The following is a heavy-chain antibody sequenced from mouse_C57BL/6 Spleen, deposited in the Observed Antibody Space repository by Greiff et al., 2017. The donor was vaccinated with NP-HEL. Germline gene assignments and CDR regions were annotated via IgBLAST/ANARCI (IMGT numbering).Heavy chain of an antibody. CDR3: ATDYSNYGGAMDY. CDR2: IDPSDSYT. Sequence: VQLQQPGAELVRPGTSVKLSCKASGYTFTSYWMHWVKQRPGQGLEWIGVIDPSDSYTNYNQKFKGKATLPVDPSSSTAYMQLSSMTSEDSAVYYCATDYSNYGGAMDYGGQGTSVTVSS. D-gene: IGHD2-5*01. CDR1: GYTFTSYW. J-gene: IGHJ4*01. V-gene: IGHV1-59*01.